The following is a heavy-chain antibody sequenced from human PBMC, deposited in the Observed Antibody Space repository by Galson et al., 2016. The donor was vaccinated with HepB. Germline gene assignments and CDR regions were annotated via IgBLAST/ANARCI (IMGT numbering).Heavy chain of an antibody. J-gene: IGHJ4*02. Sequence: TLSLTCVVSGGSISSGGYYWSWLRQPPGKGLEWIGDIYHSGRTNYNPSPKSRVTISVDRSKNQFSLNLSSVTAADTAVYYCARSRSIAAVAELSYYFDYWGQGTLVTVSS. V-gene: IGHV4-30-2*01. CDR2: IYHSGRT. CDR3: ARSRSIAAVAELSYYFDY. CDR1: GGSISSGGYY. D-gene: IGHD6-13*01.